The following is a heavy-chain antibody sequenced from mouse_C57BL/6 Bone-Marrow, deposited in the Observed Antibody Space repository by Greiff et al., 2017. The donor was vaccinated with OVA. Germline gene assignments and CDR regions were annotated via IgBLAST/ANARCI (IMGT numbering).Heavy chain of an antibody. D-gene: IGHD2-5*01. Sequence: VKLMESGAELARPGASVKLSCKASGYTFTSYGISWVKQRTGQGLEWIGEIYPRSGNTYYNEKFKGKATLTADKSSSTAYMELRSLTSEDSAVYFCARSSYYSNFDYWGQGTTLTVSS. J-gene: IGHJ2*01. CDR2: IYPRSGNT. CDR1: GYTFTSYG. CDR3: ARSSYYSNFDY. V-gene: IGHV1-81*01.